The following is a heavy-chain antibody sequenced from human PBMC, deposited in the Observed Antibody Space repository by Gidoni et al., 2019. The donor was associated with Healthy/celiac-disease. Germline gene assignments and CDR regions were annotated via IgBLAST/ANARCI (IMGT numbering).Heavy chain of an antibody. J-gene: IGHJ4*02. V-gene: IGHV3-23*01. CDR3: AKDRTGAVAGDY. CDR1: GFTFRSYA. D-gene: IGHD6-19*01. CDR2: ISGSGGST. Sequence: RLSCAASGFTFRSYAMSWVRQAPGKGLEWVSAISGSGGSTYYADSVKGRFTISRDNSKNTLYLQMNSLRAEDTAVYYCAKDRTGAVAGDYWGQGTLVTVSS.